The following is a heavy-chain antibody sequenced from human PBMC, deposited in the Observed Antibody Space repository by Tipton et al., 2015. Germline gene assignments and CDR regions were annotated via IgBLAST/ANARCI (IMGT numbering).Heavy chain of an antibody. V-gene: IGHV3-48*02. Sequence: SLRLSCAASGFTFSDYSLTWVRQAPGKGLEWVSYIHKSSRTIYYADSVKGRFTISRDNAKNSLYLQMSSLRDEDTAVYYCARDCGISGGDDYWGQGTLVTVSS. CDR3: ARDCGISGGDDY. J-gene: IGHJ4*02. CDR2: IHKSSRTI. CDR1: GFTFSDYS. D-gene: IGHD6-13*01.